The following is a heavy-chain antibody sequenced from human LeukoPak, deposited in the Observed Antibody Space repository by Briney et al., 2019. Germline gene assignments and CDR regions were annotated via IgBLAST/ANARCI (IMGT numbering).Heavy chain of an antibody. CDR1: GYTFTGYY. CDR3: ARVVPRIAVAGTKYNWFDP. J-gene: IGHJ5*02. Sequence: GASVKVSCKASGYTFTGYYMHWVRQAPGQGLEWMGWIKPNSGGTNYAQKFQGRVTMTRDTSISTAYMELSRLRSDDTAVYYCARVVPRIAVAGTKYNWFDPWGQGTLVTVSS. D-gene: IGHD6-19*01. CDR2: IKPNSGGT. V-gene: IGHV1-2*02.